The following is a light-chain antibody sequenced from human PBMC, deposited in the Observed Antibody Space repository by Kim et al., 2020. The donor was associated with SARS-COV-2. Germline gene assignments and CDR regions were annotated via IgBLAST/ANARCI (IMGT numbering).Light chain of an antibody. V-gene: IGLV3-9*01. J-gene: IGLJ2*01. CDR1: NIGSKN. CDR2: RDS. Sequence: VALGQTARITCGGNNIGSKNVRWYQQKPGQAPVLVIYRDSNRPSGIPERFSGSNSGNTATLTISRAQAGDEADYYCQVWDSSPTVVFGGGTQLTVL. CDR3: QVWDSSPTVV.